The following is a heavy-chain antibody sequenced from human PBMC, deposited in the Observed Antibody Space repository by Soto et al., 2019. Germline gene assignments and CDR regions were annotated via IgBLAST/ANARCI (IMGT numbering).Heavy chain of an antibody. Sequence: QVRLVQSGDEEKKPGASVKVSCKASGYTFTSYGISWVRQAPGQGLEWMGWISAYNGNTNYAQKLQGRVTMTTDTSTSTAYMELRSLRSDDTAVYYCARSYYDFWSGYPNFDYWGQGTLVTVSS. CDR1: GYTFTSYG. J-gene: IGHJ4*02. V-gene: IGHV1-18*01. CDR3: ARSYYDFWSGYPNFDY. CDR2: ISAYNGNT. D-gene: IGHD3-3*01.